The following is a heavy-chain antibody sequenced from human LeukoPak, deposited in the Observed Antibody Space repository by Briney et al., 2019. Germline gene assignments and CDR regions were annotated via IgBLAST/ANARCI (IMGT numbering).Heavy chain of an antibody. CDR1: GFTFSSYS. D-gene: IGHD3-22*01. J-gene: IGHJ4*02. CDR3: AKDRPVVVISGLFDY. V-gene: IGHV3-21*04. Sequence: GGSLRLSCAASGFTFSSYSMNWVRQAPGKGLEWVSSISSSSSYIYYADSVKGRFTISRDNAKNSLYLQMNSLRAEDTAVYYCAKDRPVVVISGLFDYWGQGTLVTVSS. CDR2: ISSSSSYI.